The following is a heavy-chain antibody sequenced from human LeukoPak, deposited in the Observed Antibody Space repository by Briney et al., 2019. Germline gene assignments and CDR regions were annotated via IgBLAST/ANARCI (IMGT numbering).Heavy chain of an antibody. CDR1: GFTFSSYA. CDR3: ARRRARFGELSPLDC. V-gene: IGHV3-21*05. CDR2: ISNSGSNT. Sequence: PGGSLRLSCAASGFTFSSYAMSWVRQAPGKGLEWVSGISNSGSNTYYADSVKGRFTISRDNAKNSLYLQMNSLRAEDTAVYYCARRRARFGELSPLDCWGQGTLVTVSS. D-gene: IGHD3-10*01. J-gene: IGHJ4*02.